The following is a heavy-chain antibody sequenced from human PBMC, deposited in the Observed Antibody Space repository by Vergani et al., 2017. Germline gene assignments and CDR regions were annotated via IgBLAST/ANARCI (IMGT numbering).Heavy chain of an antibody. CDR1: GGSISSRTYY. V-gene: IGHV4-39*01. J-gene: IGHJ6*03. D-gene: IGHD3-16*02. CDR2: VYYSGST. CDR3: ARPLYYYYYMDV. Sequence: QLQLQESGPGLVKPSETLSLTCTVSGGSISSRTYYWGWIRQPPGKGLEWLGSVYYSGSTYYTPSLKSRVTISVDTSKNQFSLKLNSVTAADTAVYYCARPLYYYYYMDVWGNGTTVTVSS.